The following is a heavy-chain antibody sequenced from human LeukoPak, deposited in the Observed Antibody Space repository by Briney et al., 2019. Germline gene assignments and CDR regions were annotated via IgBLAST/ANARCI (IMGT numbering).Heavy chain of an antibody. Sequence: SETLSLTCAVYGGSFSGYYWTWIRQPPGKGLEWIGEINHSGSTYYNPSLKSRVTISVDTSKNQFSLKLSSVTAADTAIYYCARGISTTGHDYWGPGTLVTVSS. CDR2: INHSGST. J-gene: IGHJ4*02. V-gene: IGHV4-34*01. CDR1: GGSFSGYY. D-gene: IGHD4-11*01. CDR3: ARGISTTGHDY.